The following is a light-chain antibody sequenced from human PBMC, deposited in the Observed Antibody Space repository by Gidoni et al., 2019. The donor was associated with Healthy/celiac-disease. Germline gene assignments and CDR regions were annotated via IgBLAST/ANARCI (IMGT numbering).Light chain of an antibody. V-gene: IGKV1-8*01. Sequence: AIRMTQSPSSFSASTGDRVTITCRASQGISSYLAWYQQKPGKAPKLLIYAASTLQSGFPSRFSGSGSGTDFTLTISCLQSEEFATDYCQQYDSYSVTFGQGTKVEIK. CDR2: AAS. J-gene: IGKJ1*01. CDR3: QQYDSYSVT. CDR1: QGISSY.